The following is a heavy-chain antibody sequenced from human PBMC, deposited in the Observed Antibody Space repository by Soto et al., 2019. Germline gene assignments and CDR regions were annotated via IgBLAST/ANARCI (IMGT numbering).Heavy chain of an antibody. CDR2: IYYSGTT. V-gene: IGHV4-39*01. CDR3: ARPLHSGRAFDI. J-gene: IGHJ3*02. D-gene: IGHD2-15*01. CDR1: GYSISSTRHY. Sequence: PSETLSLTCSVSGYSISSTRHYWGWLRQPPGKGLEWIGNIYYSGTTDYNPSLKNRVSISVDTSKNQFSLKLTSVTAADSAVYYCARPLHSGRAFDIWGHGTMVTVSS.